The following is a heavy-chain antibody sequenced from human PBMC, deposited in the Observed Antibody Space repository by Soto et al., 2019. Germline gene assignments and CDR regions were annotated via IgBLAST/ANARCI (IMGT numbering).Heavy chain of an antibody. D-gene: IGHD1-1*01. CDR2: ISYDGSNK. Sequence: GGSLRLSCAASGFTFSSYAMHWVRQAPGKGLEWVAVISYDGSNKYYADSVKGRFTISRDNSKNTLYLQMNSLRAEDTAVYYCARDPTGTTFPAYWGQGTLVTVSS. J-gene: IGHJ4*02. CDR3: ARDPTGTTFPAY. V-gene: IGHV3-30-3*01. CDR1: GFTFSSYA.